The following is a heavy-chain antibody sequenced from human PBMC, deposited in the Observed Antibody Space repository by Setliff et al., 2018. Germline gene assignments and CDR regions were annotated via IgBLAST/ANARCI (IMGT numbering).Heavy chain of an antibody. V-gene: IGHV4-59*11. J-gene: IGHJ4*02. Sequence: SETLSLTCTVSGGSISTHHWSWIRQPPGKGLEWIGQINYDGKTNYNPSLKSRVTVSVDKSKDQLSLNLNSVTAADTAVYYCAKGGTYRYFDFWGQGALVTVSS. CDR3: AKGGTYRYFDF. D-gene: IGHD1-26*01. CDR1: GGSISTHH. CDR2: INYDGKT.